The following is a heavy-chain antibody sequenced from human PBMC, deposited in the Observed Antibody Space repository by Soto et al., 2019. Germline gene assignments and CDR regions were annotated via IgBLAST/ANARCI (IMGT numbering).Heavy chain of an antibody. V-gene: IGHV1-2*02. CDR2: INPNTGDT. CDR1: GFTFSSYS. Sequence: VQLVESGGGLVKPGGSLRLSCAASGFTFSSYSMNWVRQAPGHGLEWMGWINPNTGDTHSAQKLQGRVTMTGDTSISTAYMELSRLRSDDTAVYYCARDDYWGQGTLVTVSS. CDR3: ARDDY. J-gene: IGHJ4*02.